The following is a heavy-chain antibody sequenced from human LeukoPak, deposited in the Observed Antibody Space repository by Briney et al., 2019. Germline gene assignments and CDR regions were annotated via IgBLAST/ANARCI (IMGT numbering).Heavy chain of an antibody. CDR3: ACSDRHYYDSSGYQTFDI. D-gene: IGHD3-22*01. Sequence: GSLRLSCAASGFTFSSYWMSWVRQAPGKGLEWTGYIYYSGSTNYNPSLKSRVTISVDTSKNQFSLKLSSVTAADTAVYYCACSDRHYYDSSGYQTFDIWGQGTMVTVSS. CDR2: IYYSGST. V-gene: IGHV4-59*08. J-gene: IGHJ3*02. CDR1: GFTFSSYW.